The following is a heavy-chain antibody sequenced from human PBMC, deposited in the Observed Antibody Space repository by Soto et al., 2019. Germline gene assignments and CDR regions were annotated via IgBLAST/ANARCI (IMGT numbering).Heavy chain of an antibody. CDR2: ISGSGGST. CDR3: ATKRTVTTRNWNWFDP. D-gene: IGHD4-17*01. CDR1: GFTFSSYA. V-gene: IGHV3-23*01. Sequence: GGSLRLSCAASGFTFSSYAMSWVRQAPGKGLEWVSAISGSGGSTYYADSVKGRFTISRDNSKNTLYLQMNSLRAEDTAVYYCATKRTVTTRNWNWFDPWGQGTLVTVSS. J-gene: IGHJ5*02.